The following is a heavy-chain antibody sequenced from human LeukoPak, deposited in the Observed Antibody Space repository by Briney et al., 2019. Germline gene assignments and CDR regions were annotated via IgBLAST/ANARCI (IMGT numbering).Heavy chain of an antibody. CDR3: AREVGDSSGWYKYNWFDP. J-gene: IGHJ5*02. V-gene: IGHV1-2*02. CDR2: INPNSGGT. CDR1: GYTFTCYY. Sequence: ASVKVSCKASGYTFTCYYMHWVRQAPGQGLEWMGWINPNSGGTNYAQKFQGRVTMTRDTSISTAYMELSRLRSDETAVYYCAREVGDSSGWYKYNWFDPWGQGTLVTVSS. D-gene: IGHD6-19*01.